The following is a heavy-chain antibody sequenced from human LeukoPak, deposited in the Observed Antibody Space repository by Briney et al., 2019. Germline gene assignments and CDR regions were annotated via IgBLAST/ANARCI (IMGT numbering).Heavy chain of an antibody. CDR2: IRYDGSNK. CDR1: GFTFSSYG. CDR3: ARPLSEGFDP. D-gene: IGHD3-16*02. Sequence: GGSLRLSCAASGFTFSSYGMHWVRQAPGKGLEWVAFIRYDGSNKYYADSVKGRFTISRDNAKNSLYLQMNSLRAEDTAVYYCARPLSEGFDPWGQGTLVTVSS. J-gene: IGHJ5*02. V-gene: IGHV3-30*02.